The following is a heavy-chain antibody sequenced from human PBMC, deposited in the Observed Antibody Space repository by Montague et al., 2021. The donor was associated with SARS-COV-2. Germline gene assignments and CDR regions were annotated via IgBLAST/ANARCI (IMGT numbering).Heavy chain of an antibody. J-gene: IGHJ4*02. CDR1: GFTFRSYW. D-gene: IGHD3-10*01. CDR3: VRPLWFGDSDYYFDS. V-gene: IGHV3-74*01. CDR2: IRPDGTST. Sequence: SLRISCDASGFTFRSYWMHWVRQVPGRGLVWVSRIRPDGTSTHYAASVKGRFVISRDNAKNTLSLEMTNLRVDDTAIYYCVRPLWFGDSDYYFDSWGQGTLVSVSS.